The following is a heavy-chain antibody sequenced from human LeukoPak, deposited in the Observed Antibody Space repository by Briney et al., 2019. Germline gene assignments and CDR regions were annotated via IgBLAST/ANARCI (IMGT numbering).Heavy chain of an antibody. CDR3: ATLGQRYCSGGSCYTSGSSDY. J-gene: IGHJ4*02. CDR2: ISGSGGST. Sequence: GGSLRLSCAASGFTFSSYAMSWVRQAPGKGLEWVSAISGSGGSTYHADSVKGRFTISRDNSKNTLYLQMNSLRAEDTAVYYCATLGQRYCSGGSCYTSGSSDYWGQGTLVTVSS. D-gene: IGHD2-15*01. V-gene: IGHV3-23*01. CDR1: GFTFSSYA.